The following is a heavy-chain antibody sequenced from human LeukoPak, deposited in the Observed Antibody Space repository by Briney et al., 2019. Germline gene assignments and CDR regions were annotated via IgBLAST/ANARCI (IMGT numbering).Heavy chain of an antibody. CDR1: GYSFTSYW. D-gene: IGHD3-16*01. V-gene: IGHV5-10-1*01. CDR2: IDPSDSYT. Sequence: GESLKISCKGSGYSFTSYWISWVRQMPGKGLEWTWRIDPSDSYTNYSPSFQGHVTISADKSISTAYLQWSSLKASDTAMYYCATARASLTSFDYWGQGTLVTVSS. J-gene: IGHJ4*02. CDR3: ATARASLTSFDY.